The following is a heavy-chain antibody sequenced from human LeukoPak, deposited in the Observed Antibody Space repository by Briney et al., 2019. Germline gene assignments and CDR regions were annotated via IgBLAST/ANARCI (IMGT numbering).Heavy chain of an antibody. CDR2: ISSTGGTI. D-gene: IGHD5-12*01. CDR3: AREGYSGYAWGVPDFDY. CDR1: GFTFSRNS. Sequence: GGSLRLSCAASGFTFSRNSMNWVRQAPGKGLEWVSYISSTGGTIYYADSVKGRFTISRDNAKNSLYLQMNSLRAEDTAVYYCAREGYSGYAWGVPDFDYWGQGTLVTVSS. V-gene: IGHV3-48*04. J-gene: IGHJ4*02.